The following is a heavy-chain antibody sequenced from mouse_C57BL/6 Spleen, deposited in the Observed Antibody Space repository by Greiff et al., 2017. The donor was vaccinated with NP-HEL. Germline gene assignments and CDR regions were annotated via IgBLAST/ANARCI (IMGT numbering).Heavy chain of an antibody. D-gene: IGHD2-4*01. CDR2: INPNNGGT. CDR1: GYTFTDYY. CDR3: ARLEGLRPFDY. V-gene: IGHV1-26*01. J-gene: IGHJ2*01. Sequence: EVQLQQSGPELVKPGASVKISCKASGYTFTDYYMNWVKQSHGKSLEWIGDINPNNGGTSYNQKFKGKATLTVDKSSSTAYMELRSLTSEDSAVYYCARLEGLRPFDYWGQGTTLTVSS.